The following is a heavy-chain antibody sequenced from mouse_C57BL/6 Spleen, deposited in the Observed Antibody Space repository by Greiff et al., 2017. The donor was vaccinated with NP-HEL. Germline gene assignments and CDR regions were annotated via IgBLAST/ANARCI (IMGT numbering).Heavy chain of an antibody. D-gene: IGHD2-2*01. CDR1: GYTFTSYW. V-gene: IGHV1-61*01. J-gene: IGHJ4*01. Sequence: VQLQQPGAELVRPGSSVKLSCKASGYTFTSYWMDWVKQRPGQGLEWIGNIYPSDSETHYNQKFKDKATLTVDKSSSTAYMQLSSLTSEDSAVYYGARGYGYDGRGYAMDDWGQGTSVTVSS. CDR3: ARGYGYDGRGYAMDD. CDR2: IYPSDSET.